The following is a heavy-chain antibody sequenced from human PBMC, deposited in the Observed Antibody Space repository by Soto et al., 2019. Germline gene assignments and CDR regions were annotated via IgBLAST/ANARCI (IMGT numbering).Heavy chain of an antibody. CDR3: ARHFSVDYFDY. CDR2: IYYTGNT. V-gene: IGHV4-39*01. CDR1: GASLNSGRDY. J-gene: IGHJ4*02. Sequence: SETLSLTCTVSGASLNSGRDYWGWIRQPPGKALEWIGNIYYTGNTYYKSSLKSRVTISADTSKNQLSLKLSFVTAADTAVYYCARHFSVDYFDYWGQGALVTVSS.